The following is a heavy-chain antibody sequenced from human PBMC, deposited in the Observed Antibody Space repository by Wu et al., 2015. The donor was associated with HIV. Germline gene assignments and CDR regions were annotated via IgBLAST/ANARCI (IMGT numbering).Heavy chain of an antibody. CDR1: GYTFTDYY. D-gene: IGHD2-2*01. CDR2: INPNSGGT. V-gene: IGHV1-2*02. CDR3: ASDRGVVVPAAASKI. Sequence: QVQLVQSGAEVKKPGASVKVSCKASGYTFTDYYMHWVRQAPGQGLEWMGWINPNSGGTKYAEKFQGRVTMTRDTSISTAGMELRGLRSDDTAVYYCASDRGVVVPAAASKIWGQGTMVTV. J-gene: IGHJ3*02.